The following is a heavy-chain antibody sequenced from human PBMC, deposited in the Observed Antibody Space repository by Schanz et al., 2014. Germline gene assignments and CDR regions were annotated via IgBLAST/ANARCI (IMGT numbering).Heavy chain of an antibody. CDR1: GFGFSSYS. CDR2: VSRSTPDI. CDR3: ARNRGSGGQNWYVDL. J-gene: IGHJ2*01. Sequence: EVQLVESGGGLIQPGGSLRLSCAASGFGFSSYSMNWVRQAPGKGLEWVSYVSRSTPDIYYADSVKGRFTISRDNSKNSLYLQMNSRRAEDTAVYYCARNRGSGGQNWYVDLWGRGTRVTVAS. D-gene: IGHD1-26*01. V-gene: IGHV3-21*04.